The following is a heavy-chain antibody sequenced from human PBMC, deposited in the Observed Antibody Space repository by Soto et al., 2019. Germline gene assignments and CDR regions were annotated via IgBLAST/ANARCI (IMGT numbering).Heavy chain of an antibody. V-gene: IGHV3-21*01. CDR3: ARDSLNTLPLHNWFDP. D-gene: IGHD2-21*02. J-gene: IGHJ5*02. CDR2: ISSTTNYI. CDR1: GFTFTRYS. Sequence: PGGSLRLSCAASGFTFTRYSMNWVRQAPGKGLEWVSSISSTTNYIYYADSVKGRFTISRDNSKNTLYLQMNSLRAEDTAVYYCARDSLNTLPLHNWFDPWGQGTLVTVSS.